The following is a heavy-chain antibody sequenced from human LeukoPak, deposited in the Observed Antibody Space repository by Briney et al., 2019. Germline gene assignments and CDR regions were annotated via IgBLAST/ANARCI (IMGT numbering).Heavy chain of an antibody. CDR3: ARDYCSAITCYYLPVS. V-gene: IGHV3-74*01. Sequence: EGSLRLSCAASGFAFSSYWMHWVRQAPGKGLVWVSRINRDGNTINYADSVKGRFTISRDNAKNTLYLQMNSLRAEDTAMYYCARDYCSAITCYYLPVSWGQGTQVTVSS. D-gene: IGHD2-15*01. CDR2: INRDGNTI. J-gene: IGHJ5*02. CDR1: GFAFSSYW.